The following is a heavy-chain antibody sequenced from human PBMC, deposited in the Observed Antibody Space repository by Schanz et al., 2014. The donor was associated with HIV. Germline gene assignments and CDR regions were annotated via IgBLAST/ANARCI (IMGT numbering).Heavy chain of an antibody. CDR3: AREVDIVVVPAAIVGWFDP. CDR1: GYTFTGYY. Sequence: QVQLVQSGAEVKKPGASVKVSCKASGYTFTGYYMHWVRQAPGQGLEWMGWINPNSGGTNYAQKFHGRVTMTRDTSISTAYMELSRLRSDDTAVYYCAREVDIVVVPAAIVGWFDPWGQGTLVTVSS. V-gene: IGHV1-2*02. D-gene: IGHD2-2*03. J-gene: IGHJ5*02. CDR2: INPNSGGT.